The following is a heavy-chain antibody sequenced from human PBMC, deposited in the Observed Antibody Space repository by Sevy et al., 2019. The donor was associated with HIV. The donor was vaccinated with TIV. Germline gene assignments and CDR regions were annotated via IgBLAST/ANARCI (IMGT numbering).Heavy chain of an antibody. CDR2: IYYSGST. V-gene: IGHV4-59*01. CDR1: GGSICSYY. Sequence: SETLSLTCTVSGGSICSYYWSWIRQPPGKGLEWIGYIYYSGSTNYNPSLKSRVTISVDTSKNQFSLKLSSVTAADTAVYYCARFSSSRGASDIWGQGTMVTVSS. J-gene: IGHJ3*02. CDR3: ARFSSSRGASDI. D-gene: IGHD6-13*01.